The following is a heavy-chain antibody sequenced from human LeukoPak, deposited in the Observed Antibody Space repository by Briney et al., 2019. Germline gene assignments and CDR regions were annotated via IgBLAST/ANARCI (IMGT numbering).Heavy chain of an antibody. CDR3: ARADSMVRGDSGVFDY. Sequence: TSETLSLTCAVYGGSFSGYYWSWIRQPPGKGLEWIGEINHSGSTNYNPSLKSRVTISVDTSKNQFSLKLSSVTAADTAVYYCARADSMVRGDSGVFDYWGQGTLVTVSS. V-gene: IGHV4-34*01. D-gene: IGHD3-10*01. CDR1: GGSFSGYY. CDR2: INHSGST. J-gene: IGHJ4*02.